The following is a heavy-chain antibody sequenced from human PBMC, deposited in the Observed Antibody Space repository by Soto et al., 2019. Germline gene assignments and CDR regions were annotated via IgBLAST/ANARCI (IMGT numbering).Heavy chain of an antibody. D-gene: IGHD3-3*01. CDR1: GFTFGDYA. CDR2: IRSKAYGGTT. J-gene: IGHJ5*02. Sequence: GSLRLSCTASGFTFGDYAMSWFRQAPGKGLEWVGFIRSKAYGGTTEYAASVKGRFTISRDDSKSIAYLQMNSLKTEDTAVYYCTREPGLRFLEWLFWFDPWGQGTLVTVS. CDR3: TREPGLRFLEWLFWFDP. V-gene: IGHV3-49*03.